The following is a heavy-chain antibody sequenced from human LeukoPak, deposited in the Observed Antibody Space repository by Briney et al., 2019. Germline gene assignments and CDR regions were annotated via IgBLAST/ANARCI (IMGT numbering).Heavy chain of an antibody. V-gene: IGHV4-31*03. CDR3: ARGRVGFWSGYYNYFDY. Sequence: PSQTLSLTCTVSGGSISSGGYYCSWIRQHPRKGLEWIGYIYYSGSTYNNPSLKSRVTISVDTSKNQFSLKLSSVTAGDTAVYYCARGRVGFWSGYYNYFDYWGQGTLVTVSS. CDR2: IYYSGST. CDR1: GGSISSGGYY. D-gene: IGHD3-3*01. J-gene: IGHJ4*02.